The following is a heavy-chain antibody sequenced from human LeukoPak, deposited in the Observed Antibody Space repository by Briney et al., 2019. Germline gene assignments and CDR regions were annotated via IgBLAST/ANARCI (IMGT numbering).Heavy chain of an antibody. V-gene: IGHV3-23*01. Sequence: GGSLRLSCAASGFTFSSYAMNWVRQAPGTGLEWVSTISGSGDRTFYADSVKGRFTISRDNSKNTLDLQMNSLRAEDTALYYCAKTYFYVSGSYSPWGQGTLVTVSS. CDR3: AKTYFYVSGSYSP. CDR2: ISGSGDRT. J-gene: IGHJ5*02. D-gene: IGHD3-10*01. CDR1: GFTFSSYA.